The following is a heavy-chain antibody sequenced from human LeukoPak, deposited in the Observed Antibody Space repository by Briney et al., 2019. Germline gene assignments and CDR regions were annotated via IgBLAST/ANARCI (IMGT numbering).Heavy chain of an antibody. V-gene: IGHV4-59*12. CDR2: IYYSGST. Sequence: KPSETLSLTCTVSGGSISSYYWSWIRQPPGKGLEWIGYIYYSGSTNYNPSLKSRVTISVDTSKNQFSLKLSSVTAADTAVYYCASLRSGWDYWGQGTLVTVSS. J-gene: IGHJ4*02. CDR1: GGSISSYY. CDR3: ASLRSGWDY. D-gene: IGHD6-19*01.